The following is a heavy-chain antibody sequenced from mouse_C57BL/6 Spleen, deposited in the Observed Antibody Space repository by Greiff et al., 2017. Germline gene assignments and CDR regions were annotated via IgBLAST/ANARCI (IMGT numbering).Heavy chain of an antibody. CDR2: ISYDGSN. V-gene: IGHV3-6*01. CDR3: ARSPPYSNYGAMDY. CDR1: GYSITSGYY. D-gene: IGHD2-5*01. J-gene: IGHJ4*01. Sequence: EVKLVESGPGLVKPSQSLSLTCSVTGYSITSGYYWNWIRQFPGNKLEWMGYISYDGSNNYNPSLKNRISITRDTSKNQFFLKLNSVTTEDTATYYCARSPPYSNYGAMDYWGQGTSVTVSS.